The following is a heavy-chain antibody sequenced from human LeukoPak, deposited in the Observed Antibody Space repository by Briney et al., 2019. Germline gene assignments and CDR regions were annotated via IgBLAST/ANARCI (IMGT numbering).Heavy chain of an antibody. Sequence: SETLSLTCTVSGGSISSYYWSWIRQPPGKGLEWIGYIYYSGSTNYNPSLKSRVTISVDTSKNQFSLKLSSVTAADTAVYYCARCIGGGYWFDPWGQGTLVTVSS. V-gene: IGHV4-59*01. D-gene: IGHD3-16*01. CDR2: IYYSGST. CDR3: ARCIGGGYWFDP. J-gene: IGHJ5*02. CDR1: GGSISSYY.